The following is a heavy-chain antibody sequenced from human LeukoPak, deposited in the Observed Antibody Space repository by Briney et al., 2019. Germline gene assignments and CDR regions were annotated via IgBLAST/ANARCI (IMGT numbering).Heavy chain of an antibody. V-gene: IGHV3-30*02. CDR3: AKVELAYYYYDSSGYYAD. Sequence: YPGGSLRLSCAASGFTFSSYGMKWVRQAPGKGLEWVALIRYDGTNKYYADSVKGRFTISRDNSKNTLYLQMNSLRAEDTAVYYCAKVELAYYYYDSSGYYADWGQGTLVTVSS. CDR1: GFTFSSYG. J-gene: IGHJ4*02. CDR2: IRYDGTNK. D-gene: IGHD3-22*01.